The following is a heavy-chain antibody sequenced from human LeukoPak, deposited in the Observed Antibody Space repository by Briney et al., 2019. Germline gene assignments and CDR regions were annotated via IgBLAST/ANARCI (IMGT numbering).Heavy chain of an antibody. CDR3: ARVGLYCSGGSCYSDYFDY. CDR2: IYYSGST. V-gene: IGHV4-59*08. J-gene: IGHJ4*02. Sequence: SETLSLTCTVSGGSISSYYWSWIRQPPGKGLEWIGYIYYSGSTNYNPSLKSRVTISVDTSKNQFSLKLSSVTAADTAVYYCARVGLYCSGGSCYSDYFDYWGQGTLVTVSS. D-gene: IGHD2-15*01. CDR1: GGSISSYY.